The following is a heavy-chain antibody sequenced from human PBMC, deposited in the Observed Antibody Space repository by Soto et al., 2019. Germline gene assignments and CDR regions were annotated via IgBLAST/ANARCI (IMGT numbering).Heavy chain of an antibody. V-gene: IGHV4-39*01. Sequence: SETLSLTCSVSSGSISSRSYCWGWIRQPPGKGLEWIGNMCYSGNTYYNPSLKSRVTMSVDTSKNQFSLKLSSVTAADTAVYFCAGLNNYEINWFDPWGQGTLVAVSS. D-gene: IGHD4-4*01. CDR3: AGLNNYEINWFDP. CDR1: SGSISSRSYC. J-gene: IGHJ5*02. CDR2: MCYSGNT.